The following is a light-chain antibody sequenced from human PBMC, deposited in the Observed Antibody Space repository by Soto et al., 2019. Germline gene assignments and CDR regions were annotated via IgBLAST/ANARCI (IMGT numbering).Light chain of an antibody. J-gene: IGKJ5*01. CDR3: QQYYSYPIT. Sequence: AIRMTQSPSSFSASTGDRVTITCRASQGISSYLAWYQQKPGKAPKLLIYAASTLQSGVPSRFSGSGSGTDFTLTISCLQSEDFATYYCQQYYSYPITFGQVKRLEIK. V-gene: IGKV1-8*01. CDR2: AAS. CDR1: QGISSY.